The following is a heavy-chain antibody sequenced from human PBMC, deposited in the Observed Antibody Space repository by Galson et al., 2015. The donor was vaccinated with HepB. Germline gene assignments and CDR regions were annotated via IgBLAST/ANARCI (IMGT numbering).Heavy chain of an antibody. J-gene: IGHJ3*02. CDR1: GFTLSSHW. D-gene: IGHD5-18*01. CDR3: ARDQRYSYGPNAFDI. V-gene: IGHV3-74*01. CDR2: IENDGSET. Sequence: SLRLSCAASGFTLSSHWMHWVRQAPGKGLMWVSRIENDGSETSYADSVKGRFTISRDNAKNSLYLQMNSLRAEDTAVYYCARDQRYSYGPNAFDIWGQGTMVTVSS.